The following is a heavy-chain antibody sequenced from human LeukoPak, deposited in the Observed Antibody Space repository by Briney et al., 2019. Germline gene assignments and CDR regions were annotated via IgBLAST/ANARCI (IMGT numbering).Heavy chain of an antibody. J-gene: IGHJ3*02. D-gene: IGHD3-10*01. CDR3: ARGPVLKDAFDI. V-gene: IGHV4-61*01. CDR2: IYYSGST. Sequence: SETLSLTCTVSGGSVSSGSYYWSWIRQPPGKGLEWIGYIYYSGSTNYNPSLKSRVTISVDTSKNQFSLKLSSVTAADTAVYYCARGPVLKDAFDIWGQGTMVTVSS. CDR1: GGSVSSGSYY.